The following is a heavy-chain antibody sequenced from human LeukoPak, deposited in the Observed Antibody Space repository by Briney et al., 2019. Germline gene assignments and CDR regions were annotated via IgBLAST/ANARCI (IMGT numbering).Heavy chain of an antibody. CDR3: ASTYYGSGSYHPHYYYYGMDV. CDR2: INPNSGGT. CDR1: GYTFTGYY. V-gene: IGHV1-2*02. D-gene: IGHD3-10*01. J-gene: IGHJ6*02. Sequence: ASVKVSCKASGYTFTGYYMHWVRQAPGQGLEWMGWINPNSGGTNYAQKFQGRVTMTRDTSISTAYMELSRLRSEDTAVYYCASTYYGSGSYHPHYYYYGMDVWGQGTTVTVSS.